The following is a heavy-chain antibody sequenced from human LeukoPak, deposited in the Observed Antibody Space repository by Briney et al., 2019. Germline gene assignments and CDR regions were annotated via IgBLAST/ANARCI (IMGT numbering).Heavy chain of an antibody. CDR2: IYNSGNT. J-gene: IGHJ4*02. CDR1: GDSISSYY. V-gene: IGHV4-59*01. D-gene: IGHD5-18*01. Sequence: SETLSLTCTVSGDSISSYYWGWIRQPPGKGLEWVGYIYNSGNTNYNPSLKSRVTISVDTSKNQFSLKLSSVTTADTAKYYCARGRGYSFGYPFDYWGQGTLVTVSS. CDR3: ARGRGYSFGYPFDY.